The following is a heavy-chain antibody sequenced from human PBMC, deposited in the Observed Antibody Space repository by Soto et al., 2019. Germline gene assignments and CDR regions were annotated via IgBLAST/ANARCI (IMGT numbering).Heavy chain of an antibody. J-gene: IGHJ4*02. CDR2: INAGNGNT. CDR1: GYTFTSYA. CDR3: ARSIVVVTALDY. D-gene: IGHD2-21*02. V-gene: IGHV1-3*05. Sequence: QVQLVQSGAEEKKPGASVKVSCKASGYTFTSYAMHWVRQAPGQRLEWMGWINAGNGNTKYSQKFQGRVTITKDTSAGTAYMELSSLRSEDTAVYFCARSIVVVTALDYWGQGTLVTVSS.